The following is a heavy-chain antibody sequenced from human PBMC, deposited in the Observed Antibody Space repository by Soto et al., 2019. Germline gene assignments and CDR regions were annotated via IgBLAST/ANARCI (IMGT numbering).Heavy chain of an antibody. CDR2: INTDGSIT. J-gene: IGHJ4*02. CDR3: ARDTDGLHY. Sequence: PGGSLRLSCAASGLIFSNYKMHWVRQAPGKGLVWVSRINTDGSITDYADSVKGRFTVSRDNPKNTLYLQMNSLRAEDTAVYYCARDTDGLHYWGQGTPVTVSS. CDR1: GLIFSNYK. V-gene: IGHV3-74*01.